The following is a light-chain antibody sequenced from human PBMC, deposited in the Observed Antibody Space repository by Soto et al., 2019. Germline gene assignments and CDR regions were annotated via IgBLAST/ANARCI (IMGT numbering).Light chain of an antibody. Sequence: QAVVTQSPSASASLGASVKLTCTLSSGYSTNAIAWHQQQSEKGPRFLMKINYDGTHSKGDGFFDRFSGSSSGAERHLSISSLQSEDEGDYYCQSLGTGIQVFGGGTKLTVL. J-gene: IGLJ3*02. CDR2: INYDGTH. V-gene: IGLV4-69*01. CDR1: SGYSTNA. CDR3: QSLGTGIQV.